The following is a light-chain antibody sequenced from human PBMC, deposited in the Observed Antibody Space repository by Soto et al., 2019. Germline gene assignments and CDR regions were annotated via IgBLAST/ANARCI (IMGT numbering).Light chain of an antibody. J-gene: IGKJ1*01. V-gene: IGKV1-17*01. CDR1: QGIRNG. Sequence: DIQMTQSPSSLSASVGDRVTITCRASQGIRNGLGWYQQKPGKAPKRLIYAASSLQSGVPSRFSGSGSGTEFTLTISSLQPEDFATYYCLQHNSYPRTLGQGTKVDIK. CDR3: LQHNSYPRT. CDR2: AAS.